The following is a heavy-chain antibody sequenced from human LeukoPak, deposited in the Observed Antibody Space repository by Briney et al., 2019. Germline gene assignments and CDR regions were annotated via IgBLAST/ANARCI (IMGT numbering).Heavy chain of an antibody. CDR1: GFIFRNYG. V-gene: IGHV3-33*01. CDR2: IWYDGTNE. CDR3: VRGYYDGNSDFDY. D-gene: IGHD3-3*01. Sequence: GRSLRLSCAASGFIFRNYGMHWVRQAPGKGLEWVAAIWYDGTNENYVDSVKGRFTISRDNSKSTLYLEMDNLRVEDTAVYYCVRGYYDGNSDFDYWGQGTLVTVSS. J-gene: IGHJ4*02.